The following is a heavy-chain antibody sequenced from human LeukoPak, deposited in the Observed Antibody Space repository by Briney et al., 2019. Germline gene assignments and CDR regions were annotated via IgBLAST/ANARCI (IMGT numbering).Heavy chain of an antibody. D-gene: IGHD3-22*01. J-gene: IGHJ3*02. CDR1: GFTFSSYG. CDR2: ISHDGSNK. Sequence: PGGSLRLSCAASGFTFSSYGMHWVRQAPGKGLEWVAVISHDGSNKYYADSVKGRFTISRDNSKNTLYLQMNSLRAEDTAVYYCANLLLADSSGYYYSDAFDIWGQGTMVTVSS. CDR3: ANLLLADSSGYYYSDAFDI. V-gene: IGHV3-30*18.